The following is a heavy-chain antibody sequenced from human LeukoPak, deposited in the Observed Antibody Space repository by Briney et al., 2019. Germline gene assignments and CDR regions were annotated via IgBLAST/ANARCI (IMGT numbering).Heavy chain of an antibody. CDR3: AREELCSSTSCYTGDAFDI. D-gene: IGHD2-2*02. V-gene: IGHV4-39*07. CDR2: IYYSGST. J-gene: IGHJ3*02. Sequence: SESLSLTCTVSGGSISSSSYYWGWIRQPPGKGLEWIGGIYYSGSTYYNPSLKSRVTISVDTSKNQFSLKLSSVTAADTAVYYCAREELCSSTSCYTGDAFDIWGQGTMVTVSS. CDR1: GGSISSSSYY.